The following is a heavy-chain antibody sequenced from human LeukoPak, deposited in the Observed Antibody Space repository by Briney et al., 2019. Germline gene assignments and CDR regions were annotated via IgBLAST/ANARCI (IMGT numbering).Heavy chain of an antibody. CDR2: ISGDGSST. D-gene: IGHD3-10*01. CDR3: AKRPRGNYLDPFDY. J-gene: IGHJ4*02. CDR1: GFTFSSYW. Sequence: TGGSLRLSCAASGFTFSSYWMHWVRQAPGKGLMWVSRISGDGSSTNYADSVKGRFTISRDNAKNRLYLQMNSLRAEDTAVYYCAKRPRGNYLDPFDYWGQGTLVTVSS. V-gene: IGHV3-74*01.